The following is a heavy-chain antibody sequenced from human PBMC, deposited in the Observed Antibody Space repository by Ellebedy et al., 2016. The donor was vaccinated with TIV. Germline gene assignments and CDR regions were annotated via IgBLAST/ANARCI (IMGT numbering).Heavy chain of an antibody. J-gene: IGHJ4*02. CDR2: ISSRSSYT. CDR3: ARGLRLGELSSSFDY. D-gene: IGHD3-16*02. V-gene: IGHV3-11*06. Sequence: GESLKISCAASGFTFSDYYMSWIRQAPGRGLEWGSYISSRSSYTNSAASVKGRFTISRDNAKYSLYLQLNSLRAEDTAVYYCARGLRLGELSSSFDYWGQGTLVTVSS. CDR1: GFTFSDYY.